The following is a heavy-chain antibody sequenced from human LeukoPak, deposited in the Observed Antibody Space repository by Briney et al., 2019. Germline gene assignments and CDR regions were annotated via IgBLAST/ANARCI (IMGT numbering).Heavy chain of an antibody. CDR1: GFTFSSYA. Sequence: GGSLRLSCAASGFTFSSYAMHWVRQAPGKGLEWVSAISGSGGSTYYADSVKGRFTISRDNSKNTLYLQMNSLRAEDTAIYYCAKEGNTMIVVVINYFDYWGQGTLVTVSS. CDR3: AKEGNTMIVVVINYFDY. D-gene: IGHD3-22*01. J-gene: IGHJ4*02. CDR2: ISGSGGST. V-gene: IGHV3-23*01.